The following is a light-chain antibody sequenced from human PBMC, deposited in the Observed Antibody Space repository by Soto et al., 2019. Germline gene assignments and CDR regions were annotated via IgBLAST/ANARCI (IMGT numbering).Light chain of an antibody. CDR1: KIGIKS. V-gene: IGLV3-21*02. CDR2: DDS. CDR3: QVWDSVSDHWV. Sequence: SYELTQPPSVSVAPGQTARITCGGNKIGIKSVHWYHQKSGQAPVLVVYDDSDRPSGIPERISGSKSGNTATLTISRVEAGDEADYYCQVWDSVSDHWVFGGGTKVTVL. J-gene: IGLJ3*02.